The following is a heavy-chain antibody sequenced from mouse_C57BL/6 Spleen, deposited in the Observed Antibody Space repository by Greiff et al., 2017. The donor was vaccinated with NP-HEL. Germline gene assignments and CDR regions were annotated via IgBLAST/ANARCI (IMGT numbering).Heavy chain of an antibody. J-gene: IGHJ2*01. V-gene: IGHV5-4*03. CDR2: ISDGGSYT. Sequence: EVKLMESGGGLVKPGGSLKLSCAASGFTFSSYAMSWVRQTPEKRLEWVATISDGGSYTYYPDNVKGRFTISRDNAKNNLYLQMSHLKSEDTAMYYCARVGELGEYYFDYWGKGTTLTVSS. D-gene: IGHD4-1*01. CDR3: ARVGELGEYYFDY. CDR1: GFTFSSYA.